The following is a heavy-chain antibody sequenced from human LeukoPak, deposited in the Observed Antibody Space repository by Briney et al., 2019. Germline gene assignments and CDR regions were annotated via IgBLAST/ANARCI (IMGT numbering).Heavy chain of an antibody. V-gene: IGHV3-7*01. CDR1: GFTFSTYW. J-gene: IGHJ4*02. D-gene: IGHD3/OR15-3a*01. CDR3: ASGRHDFLH. Sequence: GGSLRLSCAASGFTFSTYWMSWVRQAPGKGLEWMANINLDGTEEHYVDSSLKGRFTISRDNAKNSLYLQMTSLRVEDTAVYYCASGRHDFLHWGQGTLVTVSS. CDR2: INLDGTEE.